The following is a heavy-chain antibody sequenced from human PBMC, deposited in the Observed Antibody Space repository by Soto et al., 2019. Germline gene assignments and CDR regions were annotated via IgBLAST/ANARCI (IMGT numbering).Heavy chain of an antibody. CDR1: GGSINNYY. CDR2: IYTSGST. V-gene: IGHV4-4*07. J-gene: IGHJ4*02. D-gene: IGHD5-12*01. CDR3: ARERREEIHDGYDIDY. Sequence: SETLALSCTVSGGSINNYYWSWIRQPPGKGLEWIGRIYTSGSTYYNPSLKSRVTIWIDTSNNQFYLKVTSMTAADTAVYYCARERREEIHDGYDIDYWGQGTLVTVS.